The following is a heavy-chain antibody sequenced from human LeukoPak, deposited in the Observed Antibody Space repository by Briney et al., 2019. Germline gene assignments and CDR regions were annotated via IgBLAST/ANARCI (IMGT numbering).Heavy chain of an antibody. D-gene: IGHD3-9*01. V-gene: IGHV1-2*06. J-gene: IGHJ4*02. CDR1: GYTFTGYY. CDR2: INPNSGGT. CDR3: ARGGGLRYFDWLPDY. Sequence: ASVKVSCKASGYTFTGYYMHWGGQAPGKGGERMGRINPNSGGTKYAKKFQGRVTITRETANSRAYMEMRRLRYGETAVYYCARGGGLRYFDWLPDYWGQGTLVTVSS.